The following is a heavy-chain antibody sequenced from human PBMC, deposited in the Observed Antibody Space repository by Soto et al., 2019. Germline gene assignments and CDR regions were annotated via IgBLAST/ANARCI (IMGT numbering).Heavy chain of an antibody. D-gene: IGHD5-12*01. CDR1: GDSISTTTYY. CDR3: ARHLSESGFVLNY. V-gene: IGHV4-39*01. Sequence: PSETLSLTCTVSGDSISTTTYYWAWIRQPPGKGLEWIGSVYYSGSTYYNPSLKSRVTISVDTSNNHFSLKLTSVTAADPAVYYCARHLSESGFVLNYWSQGTLVTVSS. J-gene: IGHJ4*02. CDR2: VYYSGST.